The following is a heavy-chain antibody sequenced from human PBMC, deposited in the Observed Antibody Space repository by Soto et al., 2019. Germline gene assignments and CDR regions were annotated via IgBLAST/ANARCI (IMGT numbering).Heavy chain of an antibody. D-gene: IGHD4-17*01. CDR1: GFTFNTYS. V-gene: IGHV3-33*01. CDR3: ARAGRTTVTGLWHFDS. J-gene: IGHJ4*02. CDR2: IWYDGTQK. Sequence: LRLSCEASGFTFNTYSMHWVRQPPGKGLEWLAAIWYDGTQKYYADSVKGRFIISRDNSKTTLYLEMNSLRAEDAAVYYCARAGRTTVTGLWHFDSWGQGTLVTVSS.